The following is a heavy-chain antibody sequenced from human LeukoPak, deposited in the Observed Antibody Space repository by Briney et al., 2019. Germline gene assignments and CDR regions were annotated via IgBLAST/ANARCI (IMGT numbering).Heavy chain of an antibody. J-gene: IGHJ4*02. V-gene: IGHV3-33*01. CDR2: IWYHGNDV. Sequence: GGSLRLSCSASGFTFGSYGMPWVRQAPGKGLEWVALIWYHGNDVDYADSVKGRFTISRDNSKDTLYLQMNSVRAEDTAVYFCARDFWNEPSKYFDYWGQGTLVTVSS. CDR3: ARDFWNEPSKYFDY. D-gene: IGHD3-3*01. CDR1: GFTFGSYG.